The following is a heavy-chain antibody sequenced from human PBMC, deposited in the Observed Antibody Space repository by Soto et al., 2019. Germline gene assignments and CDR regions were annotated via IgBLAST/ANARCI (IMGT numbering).Heavy chain of an antibody. CDR2: ISSGSETI. D-gene: IGHD4-17*01. CDR1: GFTFSDYS. J-gene: IGHJ5*02. V-gene: IGHV3-48*02. CDR3: AREPSGGDDYADPRES. Sequence: EVQLVESGGGLVQPGGSLRLSCAASGFTFSDYSMNWVRQAPGKGLEWVSYISSGSETIDYAYYVKDRFTISRHNAKNSVYLQMHSLMEEDTAVFYCAREPSGGDDYADPRESLGQGTMVAVST.